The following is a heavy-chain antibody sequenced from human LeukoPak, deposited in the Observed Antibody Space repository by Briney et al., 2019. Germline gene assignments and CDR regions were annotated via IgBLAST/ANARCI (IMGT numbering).Heavy chain of an antibody. CDR1: AVSISSSSYY. V-gene: IGHV4-39*01. D-gene: IGHD3-10*01. Sequence: PSETLSLTCTVSAVSISSSSYYWGWIRQPPGKGLGWIGSIYYSGSTYYNPSLKSRVTISVDTSKNQFSLKLSSVTAADTAVYYCARRPVSMVRGLGWFDPWGQGTLVTVSS. CDR2: IYYSGST. CDR3: ARRPVSMVRGLGWFDP. J-gene: IGHJ5*02.